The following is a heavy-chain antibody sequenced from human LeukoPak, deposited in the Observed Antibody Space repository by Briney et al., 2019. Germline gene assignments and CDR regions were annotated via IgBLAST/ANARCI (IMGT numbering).Heavy chain of an antibody. CDR3: ATVKHSVRRDDAFDI. CDR1: GFTFDDYA. J-gene: IGHJ3*02. CDR2: ISWNGGSI. V-gene: IGHV3-9*01. D-gene: IGHD3-10*01. Sequence: GGSLRLSCAASGFTFDDYAMHWVRQAPGKGLEWVSGISWNGGSIGYADSVKGRFTISRDNAKNSLYLQMNSLRAEDTALYYCATVKHSVRRDDAFDIWGQGTMVTVSS.